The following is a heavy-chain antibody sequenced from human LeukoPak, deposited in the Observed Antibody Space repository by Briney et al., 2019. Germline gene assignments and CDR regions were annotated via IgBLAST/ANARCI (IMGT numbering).Heavy chain of an antibody. D-gene: IGHD2-15*01. CDR3: ARALLGGDAFDI. V-gene: IGHV1-24*01. CDR1: GYTLTELS. Sequence: ASVKVSCKVSGYTLTELSMHWVRQAPGKGLEWMGGFDPEDGETIYAQKFQGRVTMTRDTSTSTVYMELSSLRSEDTAVYYCARALLGGDAFDIWGQGTMVTVSS. CDR2: FDPEDGET. J-gene: IGHJ3*02.